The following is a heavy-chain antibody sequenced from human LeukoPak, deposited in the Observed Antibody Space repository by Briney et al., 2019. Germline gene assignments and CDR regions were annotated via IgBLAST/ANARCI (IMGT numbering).Heavy chain of an antibody. J-gene: IGHJ6*02. CDR1: GFTFSSYS. D-gene: IGHD3-22*01. CDR2: ISSSSSYI. V-gene: IGHV3-21*04. Sequence: PGGSLRLSCAASGFTFSSYSMNWVRQAPGKGLEWVSSISSSSSYIYYADSVKGRFTISRDNAKNSLYLQMNSLRAEDTAVYYCAKDLRSWYYDSRGYYFSYGMDVWGQGTTVTVSS. CDR3: AKDLRSWYYDSRGYYFSYGMDV.